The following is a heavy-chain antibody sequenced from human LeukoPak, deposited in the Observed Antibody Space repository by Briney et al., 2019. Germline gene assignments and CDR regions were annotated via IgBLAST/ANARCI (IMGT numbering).Heavy chain of an antibody. D-gene: IGHD3-3*01. Sequence: SETLSLTCTVSGGSISSSSYYWGWIRQPPGKGLDWIGSIYYSGSTYYNPSLRSRVTISVDTSKNQFSLKLSSVTAADTALYYCARRFLTIDNWFDPWGQGTLVTVSS. CDR1: GGSISSSSYY. CDR2: IYYSGST. J-gene: IGHJ5*02. CDR3: ARRFLTIDNWFDP. V-gene: IGHV4-39*01.